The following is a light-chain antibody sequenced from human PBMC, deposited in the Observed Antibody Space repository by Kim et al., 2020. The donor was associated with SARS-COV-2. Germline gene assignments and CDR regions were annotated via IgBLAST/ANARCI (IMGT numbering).Light chain of an antibody. Sequence: SPGERATLSCRASQSVRSSNFAWYQQKPGQPPRLLMYDASSRATGIPDRFSGSGSGTDFTLTISRLEPEDFAVYYCQQYGSTPLTFGGGTKVDIK. CDR3: QQYGSTPLT. J-gene: IGKJ4*01. V-gene: IGKV3-20*01. CDR2: DAS. CDR1: QSVRSSN.